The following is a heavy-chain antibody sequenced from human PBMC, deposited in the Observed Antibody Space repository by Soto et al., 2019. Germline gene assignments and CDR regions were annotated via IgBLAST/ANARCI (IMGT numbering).Heavy chain of an antibody. D-gene: IGHD3-22*01. Sequence: SETLSLTCTVSGGSISSGDYYWSWIRQPPGKGLEWIGYIYHSGSTYYNPSLKSRVTISVDRSKNQFSLKLSSVTAADTAVYYCARVQYSYDSSDAFDIWGQGTMVTVSS. CDR3: ARVQYSYDSSDAFDI. J-gene: IGHJ3*02. CDR1: GGSISSGDYY. V-gene: IGHV4-30-4*01. CDR2: IYHSGST.